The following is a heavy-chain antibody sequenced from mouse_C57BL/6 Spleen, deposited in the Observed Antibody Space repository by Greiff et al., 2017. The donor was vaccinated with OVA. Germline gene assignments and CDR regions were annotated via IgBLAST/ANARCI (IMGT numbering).Heavy chain of an antibody. CDR2: IDPSDSYT. V-gene: IGHV1-50*01. CDR1: GYTFTSYW. D-gene: IGHD1-1*01. CDR3: ARRGFLVATRYFDY. J-gene: IGHJ2*01. Sequence: QVQLQQPGAELVKPGASVKLSCKASGYTFTSYWMQWVKQRPGQGLEWIGEIDPSDSYTNYNQKFKGKATLTVDTSSSTAYMQLSSLTSEDSAVYDCARRGFLVATRYFDYWGQGTTLTVSS.